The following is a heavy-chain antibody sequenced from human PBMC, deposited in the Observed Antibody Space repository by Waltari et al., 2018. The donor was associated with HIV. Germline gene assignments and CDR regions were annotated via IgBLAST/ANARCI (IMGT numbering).Heavy chain of an antibody. CDR1: GLPFSRFC. CDR2: INSDGSST. D-gene: IGHD1-26*01. V-gene: IGHV3-74*01. Sequence: EVQLVESGGGVIQPGGSMRLYCAAYGLPFSRFCMTWVRQAPGTGVVCVSRINSDGSSTSYADSVKGRFTISRDNAKNTLYLQMDSLRAEDTAVYYCARPGGDSGSYGRFDYWGQGTLVTVSS. J-gene: IGHJ4*02. CDR3: ARPGGDSGSYGRFDY.